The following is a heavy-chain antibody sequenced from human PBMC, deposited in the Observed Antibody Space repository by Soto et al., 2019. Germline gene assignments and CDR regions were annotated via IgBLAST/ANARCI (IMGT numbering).Heavy chain of an antibody. D-gene: IGHD3-10*01. Sequence: SETLSLTCTVSGDSLSTYYWTWIRQPPGRRLEWIGYIYYSGATDYNPSLEGRVTISVDTSKNQFSLNLRSVTAADTAVYYCAREFTMVRGERYYGMDVWGQGTTVTVSS. CDR2: IYYSGAT. CDR3: AREFTMVRGERYYGMDV. J-gene: IGHJ6*02. V-gene: IGHV4-59*12. CDR1: GDSLSTYY.